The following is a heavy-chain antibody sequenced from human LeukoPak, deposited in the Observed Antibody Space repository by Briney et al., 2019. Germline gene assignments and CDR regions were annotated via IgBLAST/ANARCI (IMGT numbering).Heavy chain of an antibody. CDR3: ASMTYYFGSGSYSAIDY. CDR2: IYYTGTT. V-gene: IGHV4-38-2*01. J-gene: IGHJ4*02. Sequence: GSLRLSCAASGFTFSDYYMVWIRQPPGKGLEWIGSIYYTGTTYYNPSLKSRVTISVDTSKSQFSLKLSSVTAADTAVYYCASMTYYFGSGSYSAIDYWGQGTLVTVSS. D-gene: IGHD3-10*01. CDR1: GFTFSDYY.